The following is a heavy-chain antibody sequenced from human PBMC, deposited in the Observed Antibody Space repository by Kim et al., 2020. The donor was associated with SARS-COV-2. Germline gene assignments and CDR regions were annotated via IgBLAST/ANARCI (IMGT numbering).Heavy chain of an antibody. D-gene: IGHD6-19*01. V-gene: IGHV3-30*07. CDR3: ARSRDKYSSGWYGDY. Sequence: DSVKGRFTISRDNSKNTLYLQMNSLRAEDTAVYYCARSRDKYSSGWYGDYWGQGTLVTVSS. J-gene: IGHJ4*02.